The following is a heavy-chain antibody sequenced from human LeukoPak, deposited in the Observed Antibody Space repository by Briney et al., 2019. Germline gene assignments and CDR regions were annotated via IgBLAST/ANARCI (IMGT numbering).Heavy chain of an antibody. CDR2: ISGNGDIT. CDR3: ARVKRDCSGGTCYSYDY. J-gene: IGHJ4*02. Sequence: GGSLRLSCAASGFTFSSYSMNWVRQAPGKGLEWVSAISGNGDITYYADSVRGRFTISRDNSKNTLYLQMNSLRAEDTAVYYCARVKRDCSGGTCYSYDYWGQGTLVTVSS. CDR1: GFTFSSYS. D-gene: IGHD2-15*01. V-gene: IGHV3-23*01.